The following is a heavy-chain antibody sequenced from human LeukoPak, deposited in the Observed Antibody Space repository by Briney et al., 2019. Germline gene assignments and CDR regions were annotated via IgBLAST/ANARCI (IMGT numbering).Heavy chain of an antibody. CDR1: GYSITSDHF. J-gene: IGHJ6*03. D-gene: IGHD2-15*01. Sequence: PSETLSLTCTVSGYSITSDHFWGWLQQPPGKVLEWIGIVYHTETTFYSQSLKSRVTITLDTSKNQFSLNLSSLTAADTAIYYCARGVAASKWCYYMDVGQKGTTVTVSS. CDR2: VYHTETT. V-gene: IGHV4-38-2*02. CDR3: ARGVAASKWCYYMDV.